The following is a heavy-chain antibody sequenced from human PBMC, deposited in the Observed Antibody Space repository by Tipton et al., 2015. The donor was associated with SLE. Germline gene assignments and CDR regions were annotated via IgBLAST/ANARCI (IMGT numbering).Heavy chain of an antibody. V-gene: IGHV4-59*01. CDR3: ARDLAARGGHYFDY. J-gene: IGHJ4*02. Sequence: TLSLTCTVSGGSISSYYWSWIRQPPGKGLEWIGYIYYSGSTNYNPSLKSRVTISVDTSKNQFSLKLSSVTAAVTAVYYCARDLAARGGHYFDYWGQGTLVTVSS. D-gene: IGHD6-6*01. CDR2: IYYSGST. CDR1: GGSISSYY.